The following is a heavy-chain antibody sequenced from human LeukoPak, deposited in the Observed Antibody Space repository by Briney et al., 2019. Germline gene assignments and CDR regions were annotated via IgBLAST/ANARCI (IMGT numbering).Heavy chain of an antibody. J-gene: IGHJ4*02. CDR1: GFTFSSYV. CDR3: ARAKPKNMVRGLIMRRESRYYFDY. CDR2: ISYDGSNE. V-gene: IGHV3-30*14. D-gene: IGHD3-10*01. Sequence: GGSLRLSCAASGFTFSSYVMHWVRQAPGKGLEWVAIISYDGSNEYYADSVKGRFTISRDNSKSTLYIQMNSLRAEDTAVYYCARAKPKNMVRGLIMRRESRYYFDYWGQGTLVTVSS.